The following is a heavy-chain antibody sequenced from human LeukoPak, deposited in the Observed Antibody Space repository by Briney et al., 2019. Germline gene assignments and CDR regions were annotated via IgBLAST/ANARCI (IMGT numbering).Heavy chain of an antibody. D-gene: IGHD3-22*01. V-gene: IGHV3-23*01. J-gene: IGHJ4*02. CDR3: AKAPNFYYDSSGYFDY. Sequence: GGSLRLSCAASGFTFSSYAMSWVRQAPGKGLEWVSAISGSGGSTYYADPVKGRFTISRDNSKNTLYLQMNSLRAEDTAVYYCAKAPNFYYDSSGYFDYWGQGTLVTVSS. CDR1: GFTFSSYA. CDR2: ISGSGGST.